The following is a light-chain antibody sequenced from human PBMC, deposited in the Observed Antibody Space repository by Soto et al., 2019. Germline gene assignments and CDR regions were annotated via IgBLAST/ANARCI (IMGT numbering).Light chain of an antibody. CDR3: QQYGSSPPYT. CDR2: AAS. CDR1: RSFASSY. V-gene: IGKV3-20*01. Sequence: DMVLTQSPCTLSLSPGERATLSCRASRSFASSYLGWYQQKPGQAPRLLLYAASKRATGIPDRFSGSGSGTDFTLTINRLEPEDSAVYYCQQYGSSPPYTFGQGTKVEI. J-gene: IGKJ2*01.